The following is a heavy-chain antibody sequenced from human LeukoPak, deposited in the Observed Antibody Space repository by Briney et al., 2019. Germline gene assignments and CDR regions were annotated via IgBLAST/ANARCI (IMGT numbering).Heavy chain of an antibody. J-gene: IGHJ4*02. Sequence: GGSLRLSCAGSGFSVSDNYMTWVRQAPGKGLEWVSVTYSGGTTYYADSVEGRFTISRDNSKNTLYLQMNSLRTEDTSVYYCAKEGGLGYCSTTSCAFAHWGRGTLVTVSS. CDR2: TYSGGTT. CDR3: AKEGGLGYCSTTSCAFAH. V-gene: IGHV3-53*01. D-gene: IGHD2-2*01. CDR1: GFSVSDNY.